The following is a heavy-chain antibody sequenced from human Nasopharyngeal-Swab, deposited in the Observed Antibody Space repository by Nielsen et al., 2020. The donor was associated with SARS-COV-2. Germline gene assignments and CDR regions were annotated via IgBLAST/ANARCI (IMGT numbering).Heavy chain of an antibody. Sequence: RQAPGKGLEWVGEINHSGSTNYNPSLKSRVTISVETSKNQFSLKLSSVTAADTAVYYCARGLSYYVTAFDIWGQGTMVTVSS. J-gene: IGHJ3*02. D-gene: IGHD1-26*01. CDR3: ARGLSYYVTAFDI. V-gene: IGHV4-34*01. CDR2: INHSGST.